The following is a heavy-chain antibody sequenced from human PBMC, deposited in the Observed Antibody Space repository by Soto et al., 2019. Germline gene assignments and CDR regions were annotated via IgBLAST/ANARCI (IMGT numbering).Heavy chain of an antibody. V-gene: IGHV6-1*01. D-gene: IGHD3-10*01. Sequence: QSQTLSLTCAISGDSVSSNSAAWNWIRQSPSRGLEWLGRTYYRSKWYNDYAVSVKSRITINPDTSKNQFSLQLNSVTPEDTAVYYCARNAMVRGVITPYYYYYMDVWGKGTTVTVSS. CDR3: ARNAMVRGVITPYYYYYMDV. CDR2: TYYRSKWYN. CDR1: GDSVSSNSAA. J-gene: IGHJ6*03.